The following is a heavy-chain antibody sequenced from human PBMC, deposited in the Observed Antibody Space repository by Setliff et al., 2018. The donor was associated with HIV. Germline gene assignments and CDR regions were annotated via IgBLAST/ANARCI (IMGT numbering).Heavy chain of an antibody. CDR1: GGSFSGYY. Sequence: SETLSLTCAVYGGSFSGYYWSWIRQPPGKGLEWIGEINHSGSTNYNPSLKSRVTISVDTSKNQFSLKLSSVTAADTAVFYCARGFPFCSGGNCRANYFDYWGQGTLVTVTS. D-gene: IGHD2-15*01. CDR2: INHSGST. CDR3: ARGFPFCSGGNCRANYFDY. V-gene: IGHV4-34*01. J-gene: IGHJ4*02.